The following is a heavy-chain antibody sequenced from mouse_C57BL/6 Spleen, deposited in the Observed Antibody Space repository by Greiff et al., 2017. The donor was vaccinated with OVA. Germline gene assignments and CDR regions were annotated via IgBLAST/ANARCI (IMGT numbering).Heavy chain of an antibody. Sequence: QVQLQQPGAELVMPGASVKLSCKASGYTFTSYWMHWVKQRPGQGLEWIGEIDPSDSYTTYNQKFKGKSTLTVDKSSSTAYMQLSSLQSEDSAVHYCARSDRLSGNHFGHRGQGTT. CDR2: IDPSDSYT. CDR1: GYTFTSYW. D-gene: IGHD2-1*01. V-gene: IGHV1-69*01. J-gene: IGHJ2*01. CDR3: ARSDRLSGNHFGH.